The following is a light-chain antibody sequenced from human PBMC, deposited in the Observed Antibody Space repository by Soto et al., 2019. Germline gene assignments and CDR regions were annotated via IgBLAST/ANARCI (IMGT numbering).Light chain of an antibody. CDR1: QSISSW. CDR3: QQSYSTPWT. J-gene: IGKJ1*01. V-gene: IGKV1-5*01. Sequence: DIQMTQSPSTLSASVGDRVTITCRASQSISSWLAWYQQKPGKAPKLLIYDASSLESGVPSRFSGSGSGTEFTLTISSLQPDDFATYYCQQSYSTPWTFGQGTKAESK. CDR2: DAS.